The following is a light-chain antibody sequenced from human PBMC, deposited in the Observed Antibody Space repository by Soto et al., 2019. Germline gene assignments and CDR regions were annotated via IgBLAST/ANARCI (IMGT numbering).Light chain of an antibody. CDR3: QQYGSSGT. Sequence: ILLTQSPGTLSLSPGERATLSCRASQSVSSSYLAWYQQKPGQAPRLLIYGASSRATGIPDRFSGSGSGTDFTLTISRLEPEDFAVYYCQQYGSSGTFGQGTKVDI. V-gene: IGKV3-20*01. CDR1: QSVSSSY. J-gene: IGKJ1*01. CDR2: GAS.